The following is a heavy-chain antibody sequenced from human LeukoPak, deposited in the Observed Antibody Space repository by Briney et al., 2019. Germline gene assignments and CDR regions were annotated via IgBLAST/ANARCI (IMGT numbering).Heavy chain of an antibody. D-gene: IGHD3-22*01. CDR3: AITYYYDSSGDY. CDR2: IYSGGST. J-gene: IGHJ4*02. V-gene: IGHV3-53*01. Sequence: PGGSLRLSCAASGFTVSSNYMSWVRQAPGKGLEWVSDIYSGGSTYYADSVKGRFTISRDNSKNTLYLQMNSLRAEDTAVYYCAITYYYDSSGDYWGQGTLVTVSS. CDR1: GFTVSSNY.